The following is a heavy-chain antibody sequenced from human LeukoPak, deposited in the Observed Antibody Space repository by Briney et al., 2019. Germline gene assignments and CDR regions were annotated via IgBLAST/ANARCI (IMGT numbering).Heavy chain of an antibody. V-gene: IGHV1-2*02. CDR2: INPNSGGT. CDR3: ARAPYGDYGILQNWFDP. CDR1: GYTFTGYY. D-gene: IGHD4-17*01. J-gene: IGHJ5*02. Sequence: ASVKVSCKASGYTFTGYYMHWVRQAPGQGLEWMGWINPNSGGTNYARKFQGRVTMTRDTSISTAYMELSRLRSDDTAVYYCARAPYGDYGILQNWFDPWGQGTLVTVSS.